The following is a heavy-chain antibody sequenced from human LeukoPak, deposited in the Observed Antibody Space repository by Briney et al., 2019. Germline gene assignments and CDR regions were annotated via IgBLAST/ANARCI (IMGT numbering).Heavy chain of an antibody. V-gene: IGHV1-18*01. CDR3: ARDVGRSYDLDY. CDR2: ISAYNGNT. D-gene: IGHD3-16*01. Sequence: ASVKVSCKASGYTFTSYGISWVRQAPGQGLEWMGWISAYNGNTDYAQSLQGRVAMTIDTSTSTVYMELRSLRSDDTAVYYCARDVGRSYDLDYWGQGTLVTVSS. CDR1: GYTFTSYG. J-gene: IGHJ4*02.